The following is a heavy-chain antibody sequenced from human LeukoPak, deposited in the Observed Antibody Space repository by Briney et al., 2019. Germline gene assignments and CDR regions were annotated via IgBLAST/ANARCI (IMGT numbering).Heavy chain of an antibody. D-gene: IGHD1-26*01. CDR3: ARSIVGATDFDY. CDR2: IYSGGST. V-gene: IGHV3-53*01. J-gene: IGHJ4*02. Sequence: GGSLRLSCAASGFTVSSKYMNWVRQAPGKGLEWVSVIYSGGSTYYADSVKGRFTISRDNFKNTLYLQMNSLRAEDTAVYYCARSIVGATDFDYWGQGTLVTVSS. CDR1: GFTVSSKY.